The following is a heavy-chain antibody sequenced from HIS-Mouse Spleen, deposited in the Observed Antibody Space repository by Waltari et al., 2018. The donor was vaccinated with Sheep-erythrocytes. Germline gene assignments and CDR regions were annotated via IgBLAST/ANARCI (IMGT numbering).Heavy chain of an antibody. CDR3: ARETDWELSFDY. V-gene: IGHV3-74*01. CDR1: GFTFSSCW. Sequence: EVQLVESGGGLVQPGGSLRLSCAASGFTFSSCWMHWVRQAPGKGLVGVSRMISGGSSTSYAGSVKGRFTISRDNAKNTLYLQMNSLRAEDTAVYYCARETDWELSFDYWGQGTLVTVSS. D-gene: IGHD1-26*01. J-gene: IGHJ4*02. CDR2: MISGGSST.